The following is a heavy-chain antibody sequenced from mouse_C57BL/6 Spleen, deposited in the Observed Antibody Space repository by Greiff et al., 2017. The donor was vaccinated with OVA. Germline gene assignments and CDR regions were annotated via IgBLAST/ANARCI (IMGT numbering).Heavy chain of an antibody. Sequence: QVQLKQPGAELVMPGASVKLSCKASGYTFTSYWMHWVKQRPGQGLEWIGEIDPSDSYTNYNQKFKGKSTLTVDKSSSTAYMQLSSLTSEDSAVYYCVLGEVVADWYFDVWGTGTTVTVSS. CDR3: VLGEVVADWYFDV. CDR2: IDPSDSYT. D-gene: IGHD1-1*01. V-gene: IGHV1-69*01. J-gene: IGHJ1*03. CDR1: GYTFTSYW.